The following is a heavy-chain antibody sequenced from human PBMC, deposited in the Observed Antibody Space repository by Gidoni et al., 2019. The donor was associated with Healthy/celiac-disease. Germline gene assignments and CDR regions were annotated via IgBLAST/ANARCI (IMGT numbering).Heavy chain of an antibody. CDR2: ISSSSSTI. V-gene: IGHV3-48*02. J-gene: IGHJ4*02. Sequence: EVQLVASGGGLVRPGGSLRLSCAGSGFTFSSYSKNWGRQAPGKGLEWVSYISSSSSTIYYADSVKGRFTISRDNAKNSLYLQMNSLRDEDTAVYYCASLQRYCSSTSCYPFDYWGQGTLVTVSS. CDR3: ASLQRYCSSTSCYPFDY. D-gene: IGHD2-2*01. CDR1: GFTFSSYS.